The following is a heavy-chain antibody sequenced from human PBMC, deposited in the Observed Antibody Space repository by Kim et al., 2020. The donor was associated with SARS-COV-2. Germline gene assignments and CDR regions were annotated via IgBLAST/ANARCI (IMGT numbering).Heavy chain of an antibody. J-gene: IGHJ4*02. Sequence: SETLSLTCTVSGGSISSSSYYWGWIRQPPGKGLEWIGSIYYSGSTYYNPSLKSRVTISVDTSKNQFSLKLSSVTAADTAVYYCARLGRIAAAAGFYYFDYWGQGTLVTVSS. V-gene: IGHV4-39*01. CDR1: GGSISSSSYY. CDR2: IYYSGST. D-gene: IGHD6-13*01. CDR3: ARLGRIAAAAGFYYFDY.